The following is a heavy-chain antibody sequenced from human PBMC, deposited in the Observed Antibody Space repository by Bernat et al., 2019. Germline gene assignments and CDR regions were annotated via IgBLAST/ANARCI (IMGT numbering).Heavy chain of an antibody. CDR1: GGTFSSYA. CDR3: ARTPIRSAYGMDV. D-gene: IGHD3-3*01. CDR2: IIPILGIA. Sequence: QVQLVQSGAEVKKPGSSVKVSCKASGGTFSSYAISWVRQAPGQGLEWMGRIIPILGIANYAQKFQGRVTITADKATSTAYMGRGSLRSEDTAGDYWARTPIRSAYGMDVWGQGTTVTVAS. J-gene: IGHJ6*02. V-gene: IGHV1-69*04.